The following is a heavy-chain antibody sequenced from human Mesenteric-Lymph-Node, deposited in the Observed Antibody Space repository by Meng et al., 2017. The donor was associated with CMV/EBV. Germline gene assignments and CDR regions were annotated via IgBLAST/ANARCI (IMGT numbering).Heavy chain of an antibody. J-gene: IGHJ4*02. V-gene: IGHV4-59*01. CDR3: ARVGYFDDIDY. CDR2: IYYSGST. CDR1: GGPISSFY. D-gene: IGHD5-18*01. Sequence: GSLRLSCTVSGGPISSFYWSWIRQPPGKGLEWIGYIYYSGSTNYNPSLKSRVTIPEDTSKNQFSLKLSSVTAADTAVYYCARVGYFDDIDYWGQGTLVTVSS.